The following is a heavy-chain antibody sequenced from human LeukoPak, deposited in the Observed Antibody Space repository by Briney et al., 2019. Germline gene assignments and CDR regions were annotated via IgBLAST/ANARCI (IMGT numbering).Heavy chain of an antibody. V-gene: IGHV4-34*01. J-gene: IGHJ4*02. D-gene: IGHD3-22*01. CDR3: ARSVYYDSSGEVYYFDY. CDR1: GGSLSGYY. Sequence: SETLSLTCAVSGGSLSGYYWSWIRQPPGKGLAWIGEINHSGSTNYNPSLKSRVTISVDTSKNQFSLKLSSVTAADTAVYYCARSVYYDSSGEVYYFDYWGQGTLVTVSS. CDR2: INHSGST.